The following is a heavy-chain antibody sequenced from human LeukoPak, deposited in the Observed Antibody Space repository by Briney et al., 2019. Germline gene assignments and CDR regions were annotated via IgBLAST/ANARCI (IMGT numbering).Heavy chain of an antibody. CDR1: GFTFSSYS. V-gene: IGHV3-21*04. CDR3: AKAPKRSCSGSTCYPFDY. CDR2: ISSSSSYI. D-gene: IGHD2-15*01. Sequence: GGSLRLSCAASGFTFSSYSMNWVRQAPGKGLEWVSSISSSSSYIYYADSVKGRFTISRDNAKNSLYLQMNSLRAEDTAVYYCAKAPKRSCSGSTCYPFDYWGQGTLVTVSS. J-gene: IGHJ4*02.